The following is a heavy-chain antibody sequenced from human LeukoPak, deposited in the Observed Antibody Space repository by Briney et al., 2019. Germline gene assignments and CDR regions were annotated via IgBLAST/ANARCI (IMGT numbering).Heavy chain of an antibody. CDR3: VKELDSSGYFDF. J-gene: IGHJ4*02. CDR1: GFTFRNYA. CDR2: ISGSGGST. V-gene: IGHV3-23*01. D-gene: IGHD3-22*01. Sequence: GGSLRLSCAASGFTFRNYAMSWVRQAPGKGLEWVSAISGSGGSTYYADSVRGRFTISRDNSKNTLYLQMNSLRAEDTAVYYCVKELDSSGYFDFWGQGTLVTVSS.